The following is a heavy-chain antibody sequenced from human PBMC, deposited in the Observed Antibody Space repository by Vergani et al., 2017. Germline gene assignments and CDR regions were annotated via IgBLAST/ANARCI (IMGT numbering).Heavy chain of an antibody. V-gene: IGHV3-49*03. CDR3: SRDRDIVVVPAAINY. J-gene: IGHJ4*02. D-gene: IGHD2-2*01. Sequence: EVQLVESGGGLVQPGRSLRLSCTASGFTFGDYAMSWFRQAPGKGLEWVGFIRSKAYGGTTEYAASVKGRFTISRDDSKSIAYLQMNSLKTEDTAVYYCSRDRDIVVVPAAINYWGQGTLVIVSS. CDR2: IRSKAYGGTT. CDR1: GFTFGDYA.